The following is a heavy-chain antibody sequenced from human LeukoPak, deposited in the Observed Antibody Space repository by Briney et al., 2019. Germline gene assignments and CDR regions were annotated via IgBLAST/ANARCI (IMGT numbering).Heavy chain of an antibody. Sequence: GGSLRLSCAGSGFTFSTYEMNWVRQAPGKGLEWVSYISSSGSSIYYADSVKGRFTISRDNAKNSLYLQMNSLRAEDTAVYYCAREEYGSSWYSDSFQHWGQGTLVTVSS. CDR2: ISSSGSSI. D-gene: IGHD6-13*01. J-gene: IGHJ1*01. V-gene: IGHV3-48*03. CDR1: GFTFSTYE. CDR3: AREEYGSSWYSDSFQH.